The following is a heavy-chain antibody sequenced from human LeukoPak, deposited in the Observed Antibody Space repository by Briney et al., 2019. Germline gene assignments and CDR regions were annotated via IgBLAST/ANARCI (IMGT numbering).Heavy chain of an antibody. J-gene: IGHJ4*02. CDR1: GGTFSSYA. CDR3: AREEGGTTGTPGYFDY. CDR2: IIPIFGTA. D-gene: IGHD1-1*01. V-gene: IGHV1-69*13. Sequence: ASVKVSCKASGGTFSSYAISWVRQAPGQGLEWMGGIIPIFGTANYAQKFQGRVTITADESTSTAYMELSSLRSEDTAVYYCAREEGGTTGTPGYFDYWGQGTLVTVSS.